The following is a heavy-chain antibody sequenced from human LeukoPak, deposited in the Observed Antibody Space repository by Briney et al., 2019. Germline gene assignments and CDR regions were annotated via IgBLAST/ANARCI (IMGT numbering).Heavy chain of an antibody. Sequence: KSGGSLRLSCAASGFTLSDYYMSWIRQAPGKGLEWVSYSSSSGSTMYYADSVKGRFAISRDNAKNSLYLQMNSPRAEDTAVYYCARRRDFIDYWGQGTLVTVSS. J-gene: IGHJ4*02. CDR2: SSSSGSTM. CDR3: ARRRDFIDY. CDR1: GFTLSDYY. V-gene: IGHV3-11*01. D-gene: IGHD3/OR15-3a*01.